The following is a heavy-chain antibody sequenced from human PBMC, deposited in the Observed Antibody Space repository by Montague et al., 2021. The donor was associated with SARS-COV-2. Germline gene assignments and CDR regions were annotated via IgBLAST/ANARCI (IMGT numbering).Heavy chain of an antibody. CDR3: AKNLYDYVWGSYRSTGACNDY. J-gene: IGHJ4*02. V-gene: IGHV3-30*18. CDR2: ISYDGSNK. CDR1: GFTFSSYG. D-gene: IGHD3-16*02. Sequence: SLRLSCAASGFTFSSYGMHWVRQAPGKGLEWVAVISYDGSNKYYADSVKGRFTISRDNSKNTLYLQMNSLRAEDTAVSYCAKNLYDYVWGSYRSTGACNDYWGQGTLVTVSS.